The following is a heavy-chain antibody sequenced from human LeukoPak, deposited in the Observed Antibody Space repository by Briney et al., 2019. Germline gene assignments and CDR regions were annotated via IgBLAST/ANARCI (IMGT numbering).Heavy chain of an antibody. CDR1: GGSISSYY. V-gene: IGHV4-4*07. J-gene: IGHJ6*03. CDR2: IYTSGST. D-gene: IGHD2-2*01. CDR3: ARDQLRLFSSTRDYYYYYMDV. Sequence: PSETLSLTCTVSGGSISSYYWSWIRQPAGKGLEWIGRIYTSGSTYYNPSLKSRVTISVDTSKNQFSLKLSSVTAADMAVYYCARDQLRLFSSTRDYYYYYMDVWGKGTTVTVSS.